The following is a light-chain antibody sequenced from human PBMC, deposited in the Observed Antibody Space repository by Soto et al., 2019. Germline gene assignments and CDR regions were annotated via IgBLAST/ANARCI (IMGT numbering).Light chain of an antibody. CDR1: SSNIGSNT. CDR2: SNN. J-gene: IGLJ1*01. CDR3: EAWDDSLNGYV. V-gene: IGLV1-44*01. Sequence: VLTQPPSASGTPGQRVTISCSGSSSNIGSNTVNWYQQLPGTAPKLLIYSNNQRPSGVPDRFSGSKSGTSASLAISGLQSEDEADYYCEAWDDSLNGYVFGTGTKVTVL.